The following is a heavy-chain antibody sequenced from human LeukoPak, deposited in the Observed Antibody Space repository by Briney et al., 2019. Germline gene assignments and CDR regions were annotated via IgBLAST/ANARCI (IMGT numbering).Heavy chain of an antibody. V-gene: IGHV4-59*08. J-gene: IGHJ4*02. Sequence: SDTLSLTRTLSGGYISSYYWRWIRHPPGKGLECIGYIYYSGSTNYNPSLKCRVTISVDTSKNQFSLKLSSVTAADTAVYYCARHSGDYWGQGTLVTVSS. CDR3: ARHSGDY. CDR1: GGYISSYY. CDR2: IYYSGST.